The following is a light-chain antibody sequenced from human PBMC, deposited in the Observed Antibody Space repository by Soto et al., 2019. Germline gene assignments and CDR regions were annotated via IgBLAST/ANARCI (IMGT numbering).Light chain of an antibody. CDR2: AAS. J-gene: IGKJ1*01. CDR1: QSISNH. V-gene: IGKV1-39*01. Sequence: DIQIPHAPSSLSAFVEDRLILSYRASQSISNHLNWYQQKPGRAPKLLIFAASSLQSGVPSRFSGSRSGPDFTLTISSLQPEDFATYHCQQSYSSPPTFGHGTKVDIK. CDR3: QQSYSSPPT.